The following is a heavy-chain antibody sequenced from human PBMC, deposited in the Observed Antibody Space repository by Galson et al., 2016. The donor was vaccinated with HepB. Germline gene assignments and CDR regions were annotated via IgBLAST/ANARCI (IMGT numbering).Heavy chain of an antibody. CDR3: AKEDLWSYVD. V-gene: IGHV3-7*01. Sequence: SLRLSCATSGFAFPKYWMSWVRQAPGKGLEWVANIKYDGSETTYVDSVRGRFTISRDNANNLLYLQMNSLRVEETAVYYCAKEDLWSYVDGGQGTLVTVSS. CDR2: IKYDGSET. J-gene: IGHJ4*02. D-gene: IGHD3-3*01. CDR1: GFAFPKYW.